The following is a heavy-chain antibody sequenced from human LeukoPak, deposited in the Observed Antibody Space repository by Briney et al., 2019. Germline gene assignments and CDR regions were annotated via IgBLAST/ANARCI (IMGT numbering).Heavy chain of an antibody. CDR3: ARQTGSGLFILP. Sequence: PSETLSLTCTVSGVSISSSSSYWGWLRQPPGKGLEWIGSIYYSGNTYYHASHKSQVSISIDTAKNQFSLRLTSVTAADTAVYYCARQTGSGLFILPGGQGTLVTVSS. D-gene: IGHD3/OR15-3a*01. CDR1: GVSISSSSSY. J-gene: IGHJ4*02. CDR2: IYYSGNT. V-gene: IGHV4-39*01.